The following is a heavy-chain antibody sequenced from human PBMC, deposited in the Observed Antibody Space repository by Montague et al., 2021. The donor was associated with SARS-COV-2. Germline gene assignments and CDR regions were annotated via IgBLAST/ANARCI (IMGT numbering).Heavy chain of an antibody. V-gene: IGHV4-59*12. D-gene: IGHD3-9*01. CDR2: IYYSGST. CDR3: ARAAPWSFRDILTGYYYYYGMDV. Sequence: SETLSLTCTVSGGSISSYYRSWIRQPPGKGLEWIGYIYYSGSTNYNPSLKSRVTISVDTSKNQFSLKLSSVTAADTAVYYCARAAPWSFRDILTGYYYYYGMDVWGQGTTVTVSS. J-gene: IGHJ6*02. CDR1: GGSISSYY.